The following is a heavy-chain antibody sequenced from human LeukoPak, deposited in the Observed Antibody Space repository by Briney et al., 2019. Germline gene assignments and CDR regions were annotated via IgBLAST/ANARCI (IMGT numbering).Heavy chain of an antibody. J-gene: IGHJ4*02. D-gene: IGHD2/OR15-2a*01. CDR3: ARDDAPDGGFLDY. CDR2: SCGSNTNT. Sequence: GGSLRLSCAASGFTFSNYAMSWGRQAPGRGLELVSTSCGSNTNTYYADSVKGRFTISRDNSKNTLYLQINSLRAEDTALYFCARDDAPDGGFLDYWGQGTLVTVSS. CDR1: GFTFSNYA. V-gene: IGHV3-23*01.